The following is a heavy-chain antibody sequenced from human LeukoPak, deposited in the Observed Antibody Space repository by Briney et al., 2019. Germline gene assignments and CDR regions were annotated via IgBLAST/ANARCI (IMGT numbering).Heavy chain of an antibody. CDR3: ARDKGSVVPAAIAGRRVNWFDP. V-gene: IGHV4-59*01. D-gene: IGHD2-2*02. Sequence: SETLSLTCTVSGGSISSYYWSWIRQPPGKGLEWIGYIYYSGSTNYNPSLKSRVTIPVDTSKNQFSLKLSSVTAADTAVYYCARDKGSVVPAAIAGRRVNWFDPWGQGTLVTVSS. J-gene: IGHJ5*02. CDR1: GGSISSYY. CDR2: IYYSGST.